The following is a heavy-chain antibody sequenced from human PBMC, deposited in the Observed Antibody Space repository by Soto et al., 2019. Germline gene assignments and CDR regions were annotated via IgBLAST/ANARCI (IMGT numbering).Heavy chain of an antibody. CDR3: ARVIFGVVIIHRVEESVNWFDP. CDR2: IYYSGST. J-gene: IGHJ5*02. CDR1: GGSISSGGYY. V-gene: IGHV4-31*03. Sequence: QVQLQESGPGLVKPSQTLSLTCTVSGGSISSGGYYWSWIRQHPGKGLEWIGYIYYSGSTYYNPSLKSRVTISVDTSKNQFSLKLSSVTAADTAVYYCARVIFGVVIIHRVEESVNWFDPWGQGTLVTVSS. D-gene: IGHD3-3*01.